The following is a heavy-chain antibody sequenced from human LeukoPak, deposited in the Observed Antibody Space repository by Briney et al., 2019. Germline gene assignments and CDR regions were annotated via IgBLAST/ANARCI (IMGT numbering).Heavy chain of an antibody. Sequence: PGGSLRLSCAVSGFTFSSHEMNWVRQAPGKGLEWVSYISSSGSAIYYADSVKGRFTISRDNAKNSLYLQMNSLKAEDTAVYYCASSDAKWALPGFVYWGQGTLVTVSS. CDR2: ISSSGSAI. V-gene: IGHV3-48*03. CDR3: ASSDAKWALPGFVY. D-gene: IGHD1-26*01. J-gene: IGHJ4*02. CDR1: GFTFSSHE.